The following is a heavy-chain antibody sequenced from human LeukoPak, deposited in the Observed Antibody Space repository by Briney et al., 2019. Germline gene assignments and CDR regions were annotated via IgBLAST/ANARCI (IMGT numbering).Heavy chain of an antibody. J-gene: IGHJ4*02. CDR3: VMRRGFDY. CDR1: GFTISNYG. V-gene: IGHV3-53*01. Sequence: PGGSLRLSCAASGFTISNYGMHWVRQAPRKGLEWVSVIYIGGSTSYGDSVKGRFTISRDNSRNTLYLQMNSLRAEDTAVYYCVMRRGFDYWGEGAQVSVSS. D-gene: IGHD3-10*01. CDR2: IYIGGST.